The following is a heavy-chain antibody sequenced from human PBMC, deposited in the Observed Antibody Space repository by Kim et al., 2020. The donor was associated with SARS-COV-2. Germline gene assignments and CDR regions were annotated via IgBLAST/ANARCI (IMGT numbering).Heavy chain of an antibody. CDR3: ARDFHTGAGSQTAYLFDY. J-gene: IGHJ4*02. CDR2: ISYDGSNK. D-gene: IGHD3-10*01. CDR1: GFTFSSYA. Sequence: GGSLRLSCAASGFTFSSYAMHWVRQAPGKGLEWVAVISYDGSNKYYADSVKGRFTISRDNSKNTLYLQMNSLRAEDTAVYYCARDFHTGAGSQTAYLFDYWGQGTLVTVSS. V-gene: IGHV3-30*04.